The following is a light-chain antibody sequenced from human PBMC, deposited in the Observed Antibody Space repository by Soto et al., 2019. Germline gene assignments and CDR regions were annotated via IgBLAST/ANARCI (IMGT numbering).Light chain of an antibody. V-gene: IGKV1-5*03. CDR2: KAS. J-gene: IGKJ1*01. CDR1: QTISSW. Sequence: DIQMTQSPSTLSGSVVDRVTITCRASQTISSWLAWYQQKPGKAPKILIYKASTLKRGVPSRFSGSGSGTEFTLTISSLQPADFATYYCQHYNRYSEAFGQGTKVDI. CDR3: QHYNRYSEA.